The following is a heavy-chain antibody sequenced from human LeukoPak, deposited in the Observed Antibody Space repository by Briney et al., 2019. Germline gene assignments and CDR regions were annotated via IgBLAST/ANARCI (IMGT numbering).Heavy chain of an antibody. CDR3: AKPSGSYDHFDY. CDR1: GFTFSNYD. D-gene: IGHD1-26*01. CDR2: ISYDGSNK. V-gene: IGHV3-30*18. Sequence: GGSLRLSCAASGFTFSNYDMHWVRQAPGKGLEWVALISYDGSNKYYVDSVKGRFTISRDNSKNMLSLQMNSLRAEDTAVYYCAKPSGSYDHFDYWGQGTLVTVSS. J-gene: IGHJ4*02.